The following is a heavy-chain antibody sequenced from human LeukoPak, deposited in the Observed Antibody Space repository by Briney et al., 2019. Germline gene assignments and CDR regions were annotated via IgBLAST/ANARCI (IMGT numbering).Heavy chain of an antibody. CDR1: GFAFSSYW. CDR2: IKSDGSST. V-gene: IGHV3-74*01. Sequence: GGSLRLSCAASGFAFSSYWMHWVRQAPGKGLVWVSRIKSDGSSTDYADSVKGRFTISRDNAKNTLYLQMNSLRAEDTAVYYCARRAGGYSHPYDYWGQGILVTVSS. D-gene: IGHD4-23*01. J-gene: IGHJ4*02. CDR3: ARRAGGYSHPYDY.